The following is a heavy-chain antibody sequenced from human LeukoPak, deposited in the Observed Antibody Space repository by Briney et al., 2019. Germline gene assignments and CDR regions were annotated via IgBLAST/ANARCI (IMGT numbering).Heavy chain of an antibody. CDR1: GGSISSYY. V-gene: IGHV4-59*01. CDR2: IYYSGST. D-gene: IGHD3-9*01. CDR3: ARYHDTFWPNLYYYMDV. Sequence: SETLSLTCTVSGGSISSYYWSWIRQPPGKGLEWIGYIYYSGSTNYNPSLKSRVTISVDTSKNQFSLKLSSVTAADTAVYYCARYHDTFWPNLYYYMDVWGKGTTVTVSS. J-gene: IGHJ6*03.